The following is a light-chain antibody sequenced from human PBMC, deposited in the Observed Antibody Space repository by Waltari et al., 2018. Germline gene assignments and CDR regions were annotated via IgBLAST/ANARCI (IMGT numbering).Light chain of an antibody. V-gene: IGKV1-8*01. CDR1: QGISSY. Sequence: AIRITQSPSSPSESTGNRVTITCRASQGISSYLAWYQQKPGKAPKLLIYAASTLQSGVPSRFSGSGSGTDFTLTISCLQSEDFATYYCQQYYSYPYTFGQGTKLEIK. CDR2: AAS. CDR3: QQYYSYPYT. J-gene: IGKJ2*01.